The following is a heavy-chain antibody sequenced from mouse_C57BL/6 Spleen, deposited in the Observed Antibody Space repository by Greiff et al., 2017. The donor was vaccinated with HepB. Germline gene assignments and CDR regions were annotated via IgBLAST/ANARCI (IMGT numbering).Heavy chain of an antibody. J-gene: IGHJ3*01. V-gene: IGHV1-18*01. D-gene: IGHD4-1*01. CDR1: GYTFTDYN. CDR3: ARNWAY. CDR2: INPNNGGT. Sequence: VQLKQSGPELVKPGASVKIPCKASGYTFTDYNMDWVKQSHGKSLEWIGDINPNNGGTIYNQKFKGKATLTVDKSSSTAYMELRSLTSEDTAVYDCARNWAYWGQGTLVTVSA.